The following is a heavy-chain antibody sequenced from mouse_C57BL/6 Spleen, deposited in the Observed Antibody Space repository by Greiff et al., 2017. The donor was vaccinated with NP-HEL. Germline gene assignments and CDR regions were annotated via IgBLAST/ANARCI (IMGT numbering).Heavy chain of an antibody. CDR3: SKRGYYYGSSLYYFDD. D-gene: IGHD1-1*01. V-gene: IGHV1-39*01. CDR1: GYSFTDYN. CDR2: INHNYGTT. J-gene: IGHJ2*01. Sequence: EVQGVESGPELVQPGASVKISCKASGYSFTDYNMNWVKQSNGKSLEWIGVINHNYGTTSYNQKFKGKATLTVDQSSSTAYMQLNSLTSEDTAVYYCSKRGYYYGSSLYYFDDWGQGTTLTVSS.